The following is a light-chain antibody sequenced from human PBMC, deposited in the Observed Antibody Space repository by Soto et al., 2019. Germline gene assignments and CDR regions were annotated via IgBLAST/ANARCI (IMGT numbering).Light chain of an antibody. CDR1: QSVSSN. J-gene: IGKJ4*01. CDR3: RQYNTWPLT. CDR2: GAS. V-gene: IGKV3-15*01. Sequence: EIVMTQSPATLSVSPGERATLSCRARQSVSSNLAWYQQKPGQPPRLLIYGASTRATGIPARFSGSGSETDFTLTISSLQSEDFAVYYCRQYNTWPLTFGAGTKVDIK.